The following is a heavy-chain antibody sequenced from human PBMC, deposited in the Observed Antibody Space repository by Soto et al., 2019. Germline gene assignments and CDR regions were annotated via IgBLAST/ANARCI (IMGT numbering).Heavy chain of an antibody. CDR3: ASERSDGGYYYYGMDV. CDR2: ISSSSSYI. V-gene: IGHV3-21*01. D-gene: IGHD2-15*01. J-gene: IGHJ6*02. CDR1: GFTFSSYS. Sequence: GGSLRLSCAASGFTFSSYSMNWVHQAPGKGLEWVSSISSSSSYIYYADSVKGRFTISRDNAKNSLYLQMNSLRAEDTAVYYCASERSDGGYYYYGMDVWGQGTPVTV.